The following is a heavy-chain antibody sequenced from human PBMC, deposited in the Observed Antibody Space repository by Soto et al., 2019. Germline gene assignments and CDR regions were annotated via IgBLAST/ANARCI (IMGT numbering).Heavy chain of an antibody. CDR1: GGSISSYY. V-gene: IGHV4-59*01. D-gene: IGHD1-26*01. CDR2: IYYSGST. Sequence: QVQMQESGPGLVKPSETLSLTCTGSGGSISSYYWSWIRQPPGKGLEWIGYIYYSGSTNYNPSLKSRVTISVDTPNNQFSLKLSSVTAADTAVYYCARRGELLSSWGQGTLVTVSS. J-gene: IGHJ5*02. CDR3: ARRGELLSS.